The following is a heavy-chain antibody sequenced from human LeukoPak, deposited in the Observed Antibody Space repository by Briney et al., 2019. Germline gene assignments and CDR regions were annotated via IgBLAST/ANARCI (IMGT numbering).Heavy chain of an antibody. D-gene: IGHD5-24*01. J-gene: IGHJ4*02. Sequence: SETLSLTCTVSGGSISSYYWSWIRQPPGKGLEWIGYIYYSGSTNYNPSLKSRVTMSVDTSKNRFSLKLSSVTAADTAVYYCARHSRDGYNYDYWGQGTLVTVSS. CDR2: IYYSGST. V-gene: IGHV4-59*08. CDR3: ARHSRDGYNYDY. CDR1: GGSISSYY.